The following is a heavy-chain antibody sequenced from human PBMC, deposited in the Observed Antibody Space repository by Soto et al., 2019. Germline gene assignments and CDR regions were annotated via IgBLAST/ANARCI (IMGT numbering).Heavy chain of an antibody. J-gene: IGHJ4*02. Sequence: HPGGSLRLSCAASGFTVSSNYMSWVRQAPGKGLEWVSVIYSGGSTYYADSVKGRFTISRDNSKNTLYLQMNSLRAEDTAVYYCARILDYGDYGDPFDYWGQGTLVTVSS. D-gene: IGHD4-17*01. V-gene: IGHV3-53*01. CDR1: GFTVSSNY. CDR3: ARILDYGDYGDPFDY. CDR2: IYSGGST.